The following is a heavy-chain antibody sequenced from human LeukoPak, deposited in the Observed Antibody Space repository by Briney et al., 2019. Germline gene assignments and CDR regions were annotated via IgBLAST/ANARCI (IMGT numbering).Heavy chain of an antibody. J-gene: IGHJ4*02. D-gene: IGHD3-16*02. CDR1: GGSFSGYY. Sequence: PSETLSLTCAVYGGSFSGYYWSWIRQPPGKGLEWIGEINHSGSTNYNPSLKSRVTISVDTSKNQFSLKLSSVTAADTAVYYCARHVNYDYVWGSYRISFDYWGQGTLVTVSS. CDR2: INHSGST. V-gene: IGHV4-34*01. CDR3: ARHVNYDYVWGSYRISFDY.